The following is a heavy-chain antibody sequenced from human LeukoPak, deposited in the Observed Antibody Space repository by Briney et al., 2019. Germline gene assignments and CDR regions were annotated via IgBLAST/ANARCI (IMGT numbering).Heavy chain of an antibody. V-gene: IGHV4-39*07. D-gene: IGHD6-13*01. J-gene: IGHJ3*02. CDR1: GGSISSSSYY. CDR3: ARGLRSSSWYEAFDI. Sequence: SETLSLTCTVSGGSISSSSYYWGWIRQPPGKGLEWIGSIYYSGSTYYNPSLKSRVTISVDTSKNQFSLKLSSVTAADTAVYYCARGLRSSSWYEAFDIWGQGTMVTVSS. CDR2: IYYSGST.